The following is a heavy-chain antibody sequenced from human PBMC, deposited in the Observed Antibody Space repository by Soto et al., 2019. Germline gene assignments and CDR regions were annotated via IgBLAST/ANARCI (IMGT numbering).Heavy chain of an antibody. CDR3: ARDQEAGSFFTYYYGMYX. CDR2: ISSIGSTI. Sequence: LRLSCATAGFTFSSYEMNWGRQAPGKGLEWVSYISSIGSTIYYADSVKGRFTISRDNAKNSLYLQMDSLRAEDTAVYYCARDQEAGSFFTYYYGMYXWGQGTTVTVS. V-gene: IGHV3-48*03. J-gene: IGHJ6*02. D-gene: IGHD6-13*01. CDR1: GFTFSSYE.